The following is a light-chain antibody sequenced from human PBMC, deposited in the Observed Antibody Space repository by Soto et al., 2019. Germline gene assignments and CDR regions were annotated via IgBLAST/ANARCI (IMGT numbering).Light chain of an antibody. V-gene: IGKV3-11*01. CDR1: QDVSIY. J-gene: IGKJ4*01. Sequence: EVVLTQSPATLSLSPGERATLSCRASQDVSIYIGWYQQKPGQAPRLLIYDTFNRATGIPARFGGSGSGTDFTLTISSLEPEDFAVYYCQQRNSWPPLTFGGGTKVEIK. CDR3: QQRNSWPPLT. CDR2: DTF.